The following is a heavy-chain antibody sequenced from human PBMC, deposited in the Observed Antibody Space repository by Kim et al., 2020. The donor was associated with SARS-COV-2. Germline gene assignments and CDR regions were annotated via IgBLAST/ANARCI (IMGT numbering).Heavy chain of an antibody. J-gene: IGHJ4*02. V-gene: IGHV1-18*01. D-gene: IGHD5-18*01. CDR1: GYTFTSYG. CDR2: ISAYNGNT. CDR3: ARDVQLWLLGGDFDY. Sequence: ASVKVSCKASGYTFTSYGISWVRQAPGQGLEWMGWISAYNGNTNYAQKLQGRVTMTTDTSTSTAYMELRSLRSDDTAVYYCARDVQLWLLGGDFDYWGQGTLVTVSS.